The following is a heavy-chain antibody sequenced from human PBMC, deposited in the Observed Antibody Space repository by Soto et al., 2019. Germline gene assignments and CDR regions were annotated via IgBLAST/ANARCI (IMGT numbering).Heavy chain of an antibody. J-gene: IGHJ3*02. Sequence: EVQLLESGGGLVQPGGSLRLSCGASGFTFSSYAMNWVRQAPGKGLEWVSAISGSGGSTYYADSVKGRFTISRDNSKNTLYLQMNSLRGEDTAVYYCAKDGYCSGGSCSEAFDIWGQGTMVTVSS. CDR3: AKDGYCSGGSCSEAFDI. V-gene: IGHV3-23*01. D-gene: IGHD2-15*01. CDR1: GFTFSSYA. CDR2: ISGSGGST.